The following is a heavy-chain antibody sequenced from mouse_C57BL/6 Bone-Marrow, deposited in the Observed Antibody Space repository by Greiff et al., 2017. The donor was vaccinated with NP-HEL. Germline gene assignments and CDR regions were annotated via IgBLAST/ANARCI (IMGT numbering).Heavy chain of an antibody. CDR3: ARPGGGLRRAMDY. V-gene: IGHV1-53*01. CDR1: GYTFTSYW. D-gene: IGHD2-4*01. J-gene: IGHJ4*01. CDR2: INPSNGGT. Sequence: VQLQESGTELVKPGASVKLSCKASGYTFTSYWMHWVKQRPGQGLEWIGNINPSNGGTNYNEKFKSKATLTVDKSSSTAYMQLSSLTSEDSAVYYCARPGGGLRRAMDYWGQGTSVTVSS.